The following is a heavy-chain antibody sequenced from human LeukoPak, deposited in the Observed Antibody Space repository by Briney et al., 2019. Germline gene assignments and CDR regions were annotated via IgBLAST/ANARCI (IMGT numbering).Heavy chain of an antibody. D-gene: IGHD5-18*01. CDR2: ISSKANSYAT. CDR1: GFTFSGSA. V-gene: IGHV3-73*01. J-gene: IGHJ4*02. CDR3: TTLGGGYSYGSYFDY. Sequence: GGSLRLSCAASGFTFSGSAMHWVRQASGKGLEWVGRISSKANSYATAYAASVKGRFTISRDDSKNTAYLQMNSLKTEDTAVYYCTTLGGGYSYGSYFDYWGQGTLVTVSS.